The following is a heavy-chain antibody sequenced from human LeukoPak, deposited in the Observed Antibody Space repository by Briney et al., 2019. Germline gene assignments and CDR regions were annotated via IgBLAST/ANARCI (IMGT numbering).Heavy chain of an antibody. J-gene: IGHJ4*02. CDR1: VFTFSDLW. V-gene: IGHV3-7*01. Sequence: GRSLRLSSAPSVFTFSDLWMGWVRQAPGKGLEWVANINQDGSENYYVDSVKGRFTISRDNAKNSLYLQMNSLRAEDTAVYYCTKGRSNHYWGQGTLVTVST. CDR3: TKGRSNHY. D-gene: IGHD3-10*01. CDR2: INQDGSEN.